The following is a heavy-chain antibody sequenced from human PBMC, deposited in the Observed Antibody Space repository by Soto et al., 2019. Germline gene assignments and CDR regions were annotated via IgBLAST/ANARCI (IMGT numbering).Heavy chain of an antibody. J-gene: IGHJ4*02. Sequence: GGSLRLSCAASGFSVSSNYMTWVRQAPGKGLDWVAVIYSDGTTYYADSVKGRFTLSRDNSKNTLYLQMNSLRAEDTAVYYCARGASSFEFWGLGTLVTVSS. V-gene: IGHV3-53*01. CDR3: ARGASSFEF. CDR1: GFSVSSNY. CDR2: IYSDGTT.